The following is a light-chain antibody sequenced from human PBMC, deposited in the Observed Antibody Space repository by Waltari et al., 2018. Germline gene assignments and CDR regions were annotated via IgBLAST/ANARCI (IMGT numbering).Light chain of an antibody. Sequence: DIQMTQSPSSLSASVGDSVTITCRASQTISSYLSWYQQKPGKAPNLLIYAASSLQSGVPSRFSGSGSGTDFTLTISSLQPEDFATYYCQQSYNTPRTFGQGTKVEVK. J-gene: IGKJ1*01. CDR3: QQSYNTPRT. CDR2: AAS. CDR1: QTISSY. V-gene: IGKV1-39*01.